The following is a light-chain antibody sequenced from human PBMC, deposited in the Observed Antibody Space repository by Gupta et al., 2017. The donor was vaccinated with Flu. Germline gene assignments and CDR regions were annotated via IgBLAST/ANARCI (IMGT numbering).Light chain of an antibody. CDR2: GAS. CDR1: QSVGSN. V-gene: IGKV3-15*01. CDR3: QQYNDWRT. Sequence: SPATLSVSPGDRATLSCRASQSVGSNLAWYQQKPGQAPSLLIYGASTRATGIPARFSGSGSGTEFTLTISSLQSEDFALYYCQQYNDWRTFGQGTKVEIK. J-gene: IGKJ1*01.